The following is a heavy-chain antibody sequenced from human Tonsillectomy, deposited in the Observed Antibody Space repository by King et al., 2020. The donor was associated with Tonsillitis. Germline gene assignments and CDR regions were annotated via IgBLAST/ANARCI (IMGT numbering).Heavy chain of an antibody. J-gene: IGHJ4*02. CDR3: ARGRVDKAMDLLFDY. CDR2: IYHSGST. D-gene: IGHD5-18*01. V-gene: IGHV4-30-2*01. Sequence: QLQESGSGLVKPSQTLSLTCAVSGGSISSGGYSWSWIRQPPGKGLEWIGYIYHSGSTYYNPSLKSRVTISVDRSKNQFSLKLSSVTAADTAVYYCARGRVDKAMDLLFDYWGQGTLVTVSS. CDR1: GGSISSGGYS.